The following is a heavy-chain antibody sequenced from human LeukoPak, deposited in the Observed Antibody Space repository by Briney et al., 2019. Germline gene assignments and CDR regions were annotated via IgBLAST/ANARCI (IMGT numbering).Heavy chain of an antibody. J-gene: IGHJ4*02. CDR1: GFTFDDYA. CDR3: ARSSHGDYYFDY. CDR2: ISWNSGSI. V-gene: IGHV3-9*03. D-gene: IGHD6-6*01. Sequence: PGRSLRLSCAASGFTFDDYAMHWVRQAPGKGLEWVSGISWNSGSIGYADSVKGRFTISRDNAKNSLYLQMNSLRAEDMALYYCARSSHGDYYFDYWGQGTLVTVSS.